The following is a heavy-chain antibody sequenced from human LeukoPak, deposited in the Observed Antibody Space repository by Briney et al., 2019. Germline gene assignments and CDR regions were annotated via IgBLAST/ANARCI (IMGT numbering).Heavy chain of an antibody. D-gene: IGHD6-19*01. V-gene: IGHV4-34*01. CDR3: ARRRDGTVAGTPADY. Sequence: PSETLSLTCAVYGGSFSGYYWSWTRQPPGKGLEWIGEINHSGSTNYNPSLKSRVTISVDTSKNQFSLKLSSVTAADTAVYYCARRRDGTVAGTPADYWGQGTLVTVSS. CDR1: GGSFSGYY. CDR2: INHSGST. J-gene: IGHJ4*02.